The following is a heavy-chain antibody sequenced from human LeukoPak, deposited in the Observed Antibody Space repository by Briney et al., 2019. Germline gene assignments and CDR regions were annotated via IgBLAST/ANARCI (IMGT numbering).Heavy chain of an antibody. Sequence: GGSLRLSCAASGFTFSTYWMSWVRQAPGKGLEWVANIKEDGNRIYYVDSVKGRFTISRENAKNSLYLQMSCLRAEDTAVYYCARGGWYYFEYWGQGVLVTVSS. CDR1: GFTFSTYW. V-gene: IGHV3-7*01. J-gene: IGHJ4*02. CDR3: ARGGWYYFEY. CDR2: IKEDGNRI.